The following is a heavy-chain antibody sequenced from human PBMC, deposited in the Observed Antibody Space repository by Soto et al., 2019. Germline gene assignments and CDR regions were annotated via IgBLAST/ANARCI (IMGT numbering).Heavy chain of an antibody. D-gene: IGHD6-19*01. J-gene: IGHJ6*02. CDR3: AREAGEGSWLPPYGMDV. V-gene: IGHV1-69*06. Sequence: QVQLVQSGAEVKKPGSSVKVSCKASGGTFSSYAISWVRQAPGQGLEWMGGIIPIFGTANHAQKFQGRVTITADKSTSTAYMELSSLRSEDTAVYYCAREAGEGSWLPPYGMDVWGQGTTVTVSS. CDR1: GGTFSSYA. CDR2: IIPIFGTA.